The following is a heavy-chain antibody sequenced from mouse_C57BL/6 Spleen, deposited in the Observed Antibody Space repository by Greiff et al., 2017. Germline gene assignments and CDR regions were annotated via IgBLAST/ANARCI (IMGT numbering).Heavy chain of an antibody. CDR1: GFTFSSYG. Sequence: EVKLMESGGDLVQPGGSLKLSCAASGFTFSSYGMSWVRQTPDKRLEWVATISSDGSYTYYPDSVKGRFTISRDNAKNTLYLQMSSLKSEATAMYYCARLTTVVATYYFDYWGQGTTLTVSS. CDR2: ISSDGSYT. D-gene: IGHD1-1*01. J-gene: IGHJ2*01. CDR3: ARLTTVVATYYFDY. V-gene: IGHV5-6*01.